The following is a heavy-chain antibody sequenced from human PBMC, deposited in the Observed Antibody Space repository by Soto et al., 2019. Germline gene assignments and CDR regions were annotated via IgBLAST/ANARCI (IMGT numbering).Heavy chain of an antibody. CDR3: ARDSGSGRDYYYYGMDV. D-gene: IGHD6-19*01. CDR2: IWYDGSNK. V-gene: IGHV3-33*01. Sequence: QVQLVESGGGVVQPGGSLRLSCAASGFTFSSYGMHWVRQAPGKGLEWVAVIWYDGSNKYYADSVKGRFTISRDNSKNTLYLQMNSLRAEDTAVYYCARDSGSGRDYYYYGMDVWGQGTTVTVSS. J-gene: IGHJ6*01. CDR1: GFTFSSYG.